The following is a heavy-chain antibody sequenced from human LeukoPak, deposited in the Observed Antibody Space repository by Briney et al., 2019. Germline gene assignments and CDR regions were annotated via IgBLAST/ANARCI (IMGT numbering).Heavy chain of an antibody. CDR1: GITLSNYG. D-gene: IGHD3-22*01. J-gene: IGHJ4*02. V-gene: IGHV3-23*01. Sequence: GGSLRLSCAVSGITLSNYGMSWVRQAPGKGLEWVAGIGASGGGTNYADYVKSRFTISRDNPKNTLYLQMNSLRAEDTAVYFCAKRGVVIRVILVGFHKEAYYFDSWGQGALVTVSS. CDR3: AKRGVVIRVILVGFHKEAYYFDS. CDR2: IGASGGGT.